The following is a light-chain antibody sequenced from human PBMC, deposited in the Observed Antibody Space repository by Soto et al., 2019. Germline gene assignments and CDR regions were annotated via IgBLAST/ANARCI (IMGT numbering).Light chain of an antibody. J-gene: IGKJ5*01. Sequence: ENVLTQSPGTLSLSPGERATLSCRASRSVTSYLAWYQQKPGQAPRLLIYDASNRATGIPARFSGSGSGTDFTLTISSLEPEDFAVYYCQQRSNWPISFGQGTRLEIK. CDR3: QQRSNWPIS. V-gene: IGKV3-11*01. CDR2: DAS. CDR1: RSVTSY.